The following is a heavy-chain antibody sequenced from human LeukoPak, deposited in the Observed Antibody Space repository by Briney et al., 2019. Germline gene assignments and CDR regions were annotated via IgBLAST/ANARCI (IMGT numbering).Heavy chain of an antibody. V-gene: IGHV4-34*01. D-gene: IGHD3-10*01. CDR1: GGSFSGYY. J-gene: IGHJ4*02. CDR3: ARRRANNGFGEFDY. Sequence: SEALSLTCAVYGGSFSGYYWSWIRQPPGKGLEWIGEINHSGSTNYNPSLKSRVTISVDTSKNQFSLKLSSVTAADTAVYYCARRRANNGFGEFDYWGQGTLVTVSS. CDR2: INHSGST.